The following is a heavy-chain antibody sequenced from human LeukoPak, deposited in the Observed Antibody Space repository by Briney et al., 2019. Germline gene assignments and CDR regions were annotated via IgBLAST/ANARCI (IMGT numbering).Heavy chain of an antibody. J-gene: IGHJ4*02. D-gene: IGHD2-15*01. Sequence: ASVKVSCKASGYTFTTLGISWVRQAPGQGLEWMGWINTHNDNTKYAQKFQDRITVTTDTSTSTVYMDLSSLRSDDTAVYYCAREYCLSGKCWDPDYWGQGTLVSVSS. CDR3: AREYCLSGKCWDPDY. CDR2: INTHNDNT. V-gene: IGHV1-18*01. CDR1: GYTFTTLG.